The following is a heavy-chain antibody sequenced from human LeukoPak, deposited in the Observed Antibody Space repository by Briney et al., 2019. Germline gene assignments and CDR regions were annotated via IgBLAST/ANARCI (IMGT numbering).Heavy chain of an antibody. CDR2: ISSSGSTI. V-gene: IGHV3-48*04. D-gene: IGHD3-10*02. CDR3: AELGITMIGGV. Sequence: GGSLRLSCATSGFTFSSYSMNWVRQAPGKGLEWVSYISSSGSTIYYADSVKGRFTISRDNAKNSLYLQMNSLRAEDTAVYYCAELGITMIGGVWGKGTTATISS. J-gene: IGHJ6*04. CDR1: GFTFSSYS.